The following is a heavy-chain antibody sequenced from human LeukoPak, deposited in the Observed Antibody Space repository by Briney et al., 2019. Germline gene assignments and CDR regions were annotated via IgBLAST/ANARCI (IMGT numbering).Heavy chain of an antibody. CDR1: GGSISSYY. J-gene: IGHJ4*02. V-gene: IGHV4-59*08. CDR2: IYYSGST. Sequence: SETLSLTCTVSGGSISSYYWSWIRQPPGKGLEWIGYIYYSGSTNYNPSLKSRVTISVDTSKNRFSLKLSSVTAADTAVYYCARPLWFGELGSFGYWGQGTLVTVSS. D-gene: IGHD3-10*01. CDR3: ARPLWFGELGSFGY.